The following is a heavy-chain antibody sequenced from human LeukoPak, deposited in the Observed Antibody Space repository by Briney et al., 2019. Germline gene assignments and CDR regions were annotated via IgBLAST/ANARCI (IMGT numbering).Heavy chain of an antibody. V-gene: IGHV3-23*01. Sequence: PGGSLRLSCEGSEFTFIFYAMSCVRQAPGKGLEWVSTISGSGDSTDYADSVKGRFTIPRDNSKNTLFLQMNSLRVEDTAVYYCAKSPGVGLTARFDYWGQGTLVTVSS. J-gene: IGHJ4*02. CDR3: AKSPGVGLTARFDY. CDR2: ISGSGDST. D-gene: IGHD1-26*01. CDR1: EFTFIFYA.